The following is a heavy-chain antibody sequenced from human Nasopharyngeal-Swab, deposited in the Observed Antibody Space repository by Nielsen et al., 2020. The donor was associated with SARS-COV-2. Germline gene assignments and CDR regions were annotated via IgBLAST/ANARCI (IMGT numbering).Heavy chain of an antibody. CDR2: ISAYNGNT. J-gene: IGHJ4*02. Sequence: ASVKVSCKASGYTFTSYDINWVRQATGQGLEWMGWISAYNGNTNYAQKLRGRVTMTTDTSTSTAYMELRSLRSDDTAAYYCAREDGIAAAGTDYWGQGTLVTVSS. V-gene: IGHV1-18*01. CDR3: AREDGIAAAGTDY. D-gene: IGHD6-13*01. CDR1: GYTFTSYD.